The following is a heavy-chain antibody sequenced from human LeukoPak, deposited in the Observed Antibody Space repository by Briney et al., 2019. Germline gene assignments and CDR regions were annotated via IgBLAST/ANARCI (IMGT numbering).Heavy chain of an antibody. V-gene: IGHV3-48*01. CDR2: ISSSSSTI. J-gene: IGHJ4*02. CDR3: ARDRDVLLWFGEPNFDY. CDR1: GFTFSSYS. D-gene: IGHD3-10*01. Sequence: GGSLRLSCAASGFTFSSYSMNWVRQPPGKGLEWVSYISSSSSTIYYADSVKGRFTISRDNAKNSLYLQMNSLRAEDTAVYYCARDRDVLLWFGEPNFDYWGQGTLVTVSS.